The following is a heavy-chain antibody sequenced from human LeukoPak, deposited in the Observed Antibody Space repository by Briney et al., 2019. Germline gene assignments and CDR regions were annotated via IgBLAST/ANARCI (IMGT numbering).Heavy chain of an antibody. CDR2: ISRNSGSI. CDR1: GFAFDDYA. CDR3: AKDKLDTAMGQIDY. J-gene: IGHJ4*02. V-gene: IGHV3-9*01. Sequence: GGSLRLSCAASGFAFDDYAMHWVRQAPGKGLEWVSGISRNSGSIGYADSVKGRFTISRDNAKNSLYLQMNSLRAEDTALYYCAKDKLDTAMGQIDYWGQGTLVTVSS. D-gene: IGHD5-18*01.